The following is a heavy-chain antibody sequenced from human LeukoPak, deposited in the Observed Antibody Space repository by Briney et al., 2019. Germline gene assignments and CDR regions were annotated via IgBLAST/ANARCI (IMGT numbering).Heavy chain of an antibody. V-gene: IGHV5-10-1*01. Sequence: GESLKISCKGSGYSFTSYWISWVRQMPGKGLEWMGRIDPSDSYTNYSPSFQGHVTISADKSISTAYLQWSSLKASDSAKCYCARSGHSSSSHPSNEGFDPWGQGTLVSVSS. J-gene: IGHJ5*02. CDR1: GYSFTSYW. D-gene: IGHD6-13*01. CDR3: ARSGHSSSSHPSNEGFDP. CDR2: IDPSDSYT.